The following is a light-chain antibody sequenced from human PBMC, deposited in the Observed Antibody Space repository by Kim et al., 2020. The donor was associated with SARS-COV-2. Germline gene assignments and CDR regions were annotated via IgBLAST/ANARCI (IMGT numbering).Light chain of an antibody. CDR1: QSVCSIC. CDR2: SVS. CDR3: QQYGIAPPYT. Sequence: SPGERASLSCRTSQSVCSICLAWYQQKSGQAPRLLIYSVSNRATGIPDRFSGNGSGTDFTLTISRLEPEDFAVYYCQQYGIAPPYTFGQGTKLEI. J-gene: IGKJ2*01. V-gene: IGKV3-20*01.